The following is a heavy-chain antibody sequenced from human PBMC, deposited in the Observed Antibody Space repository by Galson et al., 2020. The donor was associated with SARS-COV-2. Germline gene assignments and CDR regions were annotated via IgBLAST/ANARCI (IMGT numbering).Heavy chain of an antibody. J-gene: IGHJ6*02. CDR2: INPNSGDT. CDR3: ARDSTMVRAVINAYYGVDV. V-gene: IGHV1-2*02. Sequence: ASVKVSCKASGYTFTDYYIHWVRQAPGQGLEWMGWINPNSGDTNYAQKFQGSVTMTRDTSISTAYMELRRLRSYDTAVYYCARDSTMVRAVINAYYGVDVWGQGTKVTVAS. D-gene: IGHD3-10*01. CDR1: GYTFTDYY.